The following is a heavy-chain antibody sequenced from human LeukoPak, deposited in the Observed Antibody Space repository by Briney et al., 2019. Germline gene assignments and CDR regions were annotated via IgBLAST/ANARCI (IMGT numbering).Heavy chain of an antibody. V-gene: IGHV3-15*01. CDR2: VKSQRNSAAT. Sequence: GGSLRLSCTASGFTFSNAWMHWVRQAPGKGLEWVGRVKSQRNSAATDYAAYVNGRFVISRDDSIDTTYLQLNSLKSDDTAFYYCTTDWGSGHSYVYGFGLWGQGTMVTVSS. CDR3: TTDWGSGHSYVYGFGL. D-gene: IGHD3-10*01. J-gene: IGHJ3*01. CDR1: GFTFSNAW.